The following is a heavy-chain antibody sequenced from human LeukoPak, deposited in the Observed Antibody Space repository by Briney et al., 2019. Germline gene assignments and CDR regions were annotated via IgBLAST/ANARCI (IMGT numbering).Heavy chain of an antibody. CDR3: ARDSIDHPGGDAFDI. Sequence: GGSLRLSCGASGFTVSSNYMSWVRQAPGKGLEWVSVMYVGGNTNYADSVKGRFTISRDNSRNTVFLQMNSLRADDTAVYYCARDSIDHPGGDAFDIWGQGTMVTVSS. CDR1: GFTVSSNY. J-gene: IGHJ3*02. CDR2: MYVGGNT. V-gene: IGHV3-53*01. D-gene: IGHD1-14*01.